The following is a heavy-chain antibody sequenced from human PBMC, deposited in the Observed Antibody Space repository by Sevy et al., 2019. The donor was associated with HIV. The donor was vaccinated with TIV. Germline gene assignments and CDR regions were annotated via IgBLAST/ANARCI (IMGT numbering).Heavy chain of an antibody. CDR3: ARATVYSGYAKSGYSSGWYLDY. CDR1: GGSISSSNW. V-gene: IGHV4-4*02. CDR2: IYRSGST. Sequence: SETLSLTCAVSGGSISSSNWWSWVRQPPGKGLEWIGEIYRSGSTNYNPSLKSRVPISVDKSKNQFSLKLSSVTAADTAVYYGARATVYSGYAKSGYSSGWYLDYWGQGTLVTVSS. D-gene: IGHD6-19*01. J-gene: IGHJ4*02.